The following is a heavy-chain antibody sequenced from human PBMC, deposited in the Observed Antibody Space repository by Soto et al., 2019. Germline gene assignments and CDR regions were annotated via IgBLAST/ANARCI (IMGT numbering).Heavy chain of an antibody. D-gene: IGHD6-13*01. CDR1: GYTFTGYY. CDR2: INPNSGGT. Sequence: QVQLVQSGAEVKKPGASVKVSCKASGYTFTGYYMHWVRQAPGQGLEWMGWINPNSGGTNYAQKFQGRGTMTRDTSISTAYMELSRLRSDDTAVYYCARDPYSSSWYVYFDYWGQGTLVTVSS. V-gene: IGHV1-2*02. CDR3: ARDPYSSSWYVYFDY. J-gene: IGHJ4*02.